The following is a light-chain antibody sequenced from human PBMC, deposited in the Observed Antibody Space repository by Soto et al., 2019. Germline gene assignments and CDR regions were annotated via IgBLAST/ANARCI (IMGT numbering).Light chain of an antibody. Sequence: QSVLTQSPSASASLGASVKLTCTLSSGHSNYAIAWHQQQSEKGPRYLMKLNSDGSHSKGDGIPDRFSGSSSGAERYLTISRLHSDDEADYYCQTGGSGIVVFGGGTKLTVL. CDR3: QTGGSGIVV. CDR2: LNSDGSH. V-gene: IGLV4-69*01. J-gene: IGLJ2*01. CDR1: SGHSNYA.